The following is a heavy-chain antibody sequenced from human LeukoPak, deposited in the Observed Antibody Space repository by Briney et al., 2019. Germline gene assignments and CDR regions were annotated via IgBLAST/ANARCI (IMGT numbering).Heavy chain of an antibody. Sequence: SETLSLTRTVSGDSISSASYFWTWIRQPAGKGLEWIGRIYSSGSTNYNPSLASRVTISVDTSRTQFSLELTSVTAADTAVYYCARDFHAFDIWGQGTMVTVSS. CDR3: ARDFHAFDI. CDR2: IYSSGST. CDR1: GDSISSASYF. V-gene: IGHV4-61*02. J-gene: IGHJ3*02.